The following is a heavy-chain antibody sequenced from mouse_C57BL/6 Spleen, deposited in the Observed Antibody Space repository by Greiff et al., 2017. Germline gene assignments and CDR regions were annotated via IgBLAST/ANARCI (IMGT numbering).Heavy chain of an antibody. J-gene: IGHJ2*01. D-gene: IGHD2-4*01. Sequence: EVQLQQSGAELVRPGASVKLSCTASGFNIKDDYMHWVKQRPEQGLEWIGWIDPENGDTEYASKFQGKATITADTASNTAYLQLSSLTSEDTAVYYCIFCDCDEGYFDYWGQGTTLTVSS. CDR2: IDPENGDT. V-gene: IGHV14-4*01. CDR3: IFCDCDEGYFDY. CDR1: GFNIKDDY.